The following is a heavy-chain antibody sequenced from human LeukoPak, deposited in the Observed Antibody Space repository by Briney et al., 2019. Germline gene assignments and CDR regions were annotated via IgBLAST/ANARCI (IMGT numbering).Heavy chain of an antibody. J-gene: IGHJ3*02. CDR3: ARGREYCSSTSCRDAFDI. D-gene: IGHD2-2*01. V-gene: IGHV3-33*01. CDR1: GFTFSSYG. Sequence: GGSLRLSCAASGFTFSSYGMHWVRQAPGKGLEWVAVIWYDGSNKYYADSVKGRFTISRDNSKNTLYLQMNSLRAEDTAVYYCARGREYCSSTSCRDAFDIWGLGTMVTVSS. CDR2: IWYDGSNK.